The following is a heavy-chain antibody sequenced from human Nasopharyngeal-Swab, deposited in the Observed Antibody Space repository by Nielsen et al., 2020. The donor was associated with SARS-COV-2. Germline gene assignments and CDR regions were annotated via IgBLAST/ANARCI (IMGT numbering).Heavy chain of an antibody. CDR1: GFSFSTYR. CDR3: ARQGVFVPAYFHQYYMDV. Sequence: GSLRLSCAASGFSFSTYRMTWVRQAPGKGLEWVANIKQDGSEKYYVDSVKGRFAVSRDNPKNLLYLQVNSLRAEDTAVYYCARQGVFVPAYFHQYYMDVWGKGTTVTVSS. CDR2: IKQDGSEK. J-gene: IGHJ6*03. D-gene: IGHD3-16*02. V-gene: IGHV3-7*03.